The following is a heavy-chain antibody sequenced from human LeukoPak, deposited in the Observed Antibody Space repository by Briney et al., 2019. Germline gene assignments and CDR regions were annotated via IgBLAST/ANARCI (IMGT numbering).Heavy chain of an antibody. CDR1: GFTFSSYN. CDR3: ARDPYSGSYGNYYYYFMDV. CDR2: ITSGSSYI. V-gene: IGHV3-21*01. J-gene: IGHJ6*03. D-gene: IGHD1-26*01. Sequence: EGSLRLSCAASGFTFSSYNMNWVRQAPGKGLEWVSSITSGSSYIYYADSVKGRFTISRDNAKNSLYLQMNSLRAEDTAVYYCARDPYSGSYGNYYYYFMDVWGKGTTVTISS.